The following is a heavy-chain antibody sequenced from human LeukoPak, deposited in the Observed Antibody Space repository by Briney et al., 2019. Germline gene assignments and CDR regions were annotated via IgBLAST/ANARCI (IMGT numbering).Heavy chain of an antibody. CDR2: INPNSGGT. CDR3: ARMGYDSSGYQVFDY. J-gene: IGHJ4*02. Sequence: ASVKVSCKASGYTFTAYYMHWVRQAPGQGLEWMGWINPNSGGTKYAQKFQGWVTMTRDTSINTAYMELSRLRSDDTAVYYCARMGYDSSGYQVFDYWGQGTLVTVSS. V-gene: IGHV1-2*04. D-gene: IGHD3-22*01. CDR1: GYTFTAYY.